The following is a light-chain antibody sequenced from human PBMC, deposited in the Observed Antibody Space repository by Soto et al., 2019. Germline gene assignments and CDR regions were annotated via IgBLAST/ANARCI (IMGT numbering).Light chain of an antibody. CDR1: QSVSSN. J-gene: IGKJ1*01. V-gene: IGKV3-15*01. CDR3: QQFYSWPRT. Sequence: EIVMTQSPGTLSVSPGERATLSCRASQSVSSNLAWYQQKPGQAPRLLIYGASTRATGIPARFSGSGSETEFTFTISSLQSEDFAVYDCQQFYSWPRTFGQGTKVDIK. CDR2: GAS.